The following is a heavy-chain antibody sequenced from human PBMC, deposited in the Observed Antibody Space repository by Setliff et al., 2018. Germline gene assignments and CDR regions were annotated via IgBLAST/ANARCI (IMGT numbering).Heavy chain of an antibody. D-gene: IGHD3-10*01. V-gene: IGHV4-59*01. Sequence: SETLSLTCTVSGGSISSYYWSWIRQPPGKELEWIAYVYYTGDTYYNPSLKSRVSISMDTSKNQVSLNLRSVTAADTAVYYCARQPSSGSYYNPRPYYFDYWGQGTLVTVPQ. CDR2: VYYTGDT. CDR3: ARQPSSGSYYNPRPYYFDY. J-gene: IGHJ4*02. CDR1: GGSISSYY.